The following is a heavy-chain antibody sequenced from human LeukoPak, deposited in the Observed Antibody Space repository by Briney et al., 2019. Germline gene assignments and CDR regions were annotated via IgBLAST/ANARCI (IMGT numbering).Heavy chain of an antibody. V-gene: IGHV7-4-1*02. D-gene: IGHD1-1*01. J-gene: IGHJ6*03. CDR2: INTYTGKP. Sequence: GASVKVSCKASGYTFTRYTMNWVRQAPGQGLEWMGWINTYTGKPTYAQGFTGRFVFSLDTSVSTAYLQISSLKAEDTAVYYCARDKQLDWAHYYYYYMDVWGKGTTVTVSS. CDR3: ARDKQLDWAHYYYYYMDV. CDR1: GYTFTRYT.